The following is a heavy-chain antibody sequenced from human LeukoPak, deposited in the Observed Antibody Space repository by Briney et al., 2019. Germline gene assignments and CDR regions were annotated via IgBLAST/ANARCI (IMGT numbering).Heavy chain of an antibody. J-gene: IGHJ5*02. D-gene: IGHD1-7*01. CDR3: AREPRELLITNSFDP. CDR1: GFTFSTYW. Sequence: GGSLRLSCAASGFTFSTYWMHWVRQAPGKGLVWVSRISSDGSGTSYAESVKGRFTISRDYSKNTLFLQLNSLRAEDTAVYYSAREPRELLITNSFDPWGHGTLVTV. V-gene: IGHV3-74*01. CDR2: ISSDGSGT.